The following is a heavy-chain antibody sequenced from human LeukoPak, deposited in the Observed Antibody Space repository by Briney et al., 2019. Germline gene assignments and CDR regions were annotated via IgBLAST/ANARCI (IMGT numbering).Heavy chain of an antibody. CDR3: AKDRVAVAGTFDY. Sequence: GGSLRLSCAASGFTFSSYAMSWVRQAPGKGLEWVSPISGSGGSTYYADSVKGRFTISRDNSKNTLYLKMNSLRAEDTAVYYCAKDRVAVAGTFDYWGQGTLVTVSS. CDR2: ISGSGGST. V-gene: IGHV3-23*01. J-gene: IGHJ4*02. CDR1: GFTFSSYA. D-gene: IGHD6-19*01.